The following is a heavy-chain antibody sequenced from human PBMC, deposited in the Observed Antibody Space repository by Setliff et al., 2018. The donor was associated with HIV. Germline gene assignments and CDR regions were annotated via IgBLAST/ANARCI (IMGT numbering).Heavy chain of an antibody. V-gene: IGHV3-21*06. J-gene: IGHJ4*02. CDR3: ARDASPPNYGDYPNFDY. Sequence: GGSLRLSCAASGFTVSSYSMNWVRQAPGKGLEWVSSISSSSSYIYYADSVEGRFTISRDNGKNIMYLEMNSVTAEDTAVYYCARDASPPNYGDYPNFDYWGQGTLVTVSS. CDR1: GFTVSSYS. D-gene: IGHD4-17*01. CDR2: ISSSSSYI.